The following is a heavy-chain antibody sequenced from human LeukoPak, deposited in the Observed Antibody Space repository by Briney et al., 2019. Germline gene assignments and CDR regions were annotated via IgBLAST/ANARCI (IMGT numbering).Heavy chain of an antibody. CDR1: GLSFSSDG. V-gene: IGHV3-30*18. J-gene: IGHJ3*02. CDR3: AKSGASVAGSYDAFDI. D-gene: IGHD6-19*01. Sequence: PGGSQRLACAASGLSFSSDGMHWVRESSGKRLEWVAGISSGGTNDYYADSVQGLLTVSRTNSMCLLYLQMNSLGAEVTAVYYCAKSGASVAGSYDAFDIWGQETMVTVSS. CDR2: ISSGGTND.